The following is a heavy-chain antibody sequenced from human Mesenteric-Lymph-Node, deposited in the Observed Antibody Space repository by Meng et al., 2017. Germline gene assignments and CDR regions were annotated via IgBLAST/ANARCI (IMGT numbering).Heavy chain of an antibody. D-gene: IGHD1-26*01. CDR1: GDSVSSKSAA. Sequence: QVQLXXXGPGLVKPSQTLSLTCAISGDSVSSKSAAWSWIRQSPSRGIVWLGGTNXXXKWYXXXAVSXKXRISINXDTSKNQXSLRLNSVTPEDTAVYYCASTENHFWGQGTLVTVSS. V-gene: IGHV6-1*01. CDR2: TNXXXKWYX. CDR3: ASTENHF. J-gene: IGHJ4*02.